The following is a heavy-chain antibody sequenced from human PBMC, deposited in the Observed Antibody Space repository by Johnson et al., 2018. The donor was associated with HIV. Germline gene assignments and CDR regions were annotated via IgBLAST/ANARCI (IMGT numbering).Heavy chain of an antibody. CDR1: GFTFSSYA. V-gene: IGHV3-30-3*01. J-gene: IGHJ3*01. Sequence: QVQLVESGGGLVQPGRSLRLSCAASGFTFSSYAMHWVRQAPGKGLEWVAVISYDGSNKYYADSVKGRFTISRDNSKNTLYLQMNSLRAEDTALYSCAKDRVRYTSDVDAFDLWGQGTMVTVSS. D-gene: IGHD1-1*01. CDR2: ISYDGSNK. CDR3: AKDRVRYTSDVDAFDL.